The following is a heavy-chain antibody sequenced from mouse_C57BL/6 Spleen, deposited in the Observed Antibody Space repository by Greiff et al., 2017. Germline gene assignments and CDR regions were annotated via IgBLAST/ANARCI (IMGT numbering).Heavy chain of an antibody. CDR1: GYTFTDYE. J-gene: IGHJ2*01. V-gene: IGHV1-15*01. Sequence: QVTLKESGAELVRPGASVTLSCKASGYTFTDYEMHWVKQTPVHGLEWIGAIDPETGGTAYNQKFKGKAILTADKSSSTAYMELRSLTSEDSAVYYCTRRRYLDYWGQGTTRTGSS. CDR3: TRRRYLDY. CDR2: IDPETGGT.